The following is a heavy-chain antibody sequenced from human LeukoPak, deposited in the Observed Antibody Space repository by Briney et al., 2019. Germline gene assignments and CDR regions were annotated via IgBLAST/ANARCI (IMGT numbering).Heavy chain of an antibody. CDR3: ARANSPVRYFDWLYLGY. CDR1: GFTFSSYS. V-gene: IGHV3-21*04. J-gene: IGHJ4*02. D-gene: IGHD3-9*01. Sequence: GGSLRLSCAASGFTFSSYSMNWVRQAPGKGLEWVSSISSSSSYIYYADSVKGRFTISRDNAKNSLYLQMNSLRAEDTAVYYCARANSPVRYFDWLYLGYWGQGTLVTVSS. CDR2: ISSSSSYI.